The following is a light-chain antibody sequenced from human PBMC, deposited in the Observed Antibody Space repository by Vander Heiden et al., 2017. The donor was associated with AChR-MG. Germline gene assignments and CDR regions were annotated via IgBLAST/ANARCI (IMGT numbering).Light chain of an antibody. J-gene: IGKJ2*01. CDR1: QSISSY. CDR2: AAS. CDR3: QQSYSTPDT. Sequence: DIQMTRSPSPLSASVGDRVTITCRASQSISSYLNWYQQKPGKAPKLLIYAASSLQSGVPSRFSGSGSGTDFTLTISSLQPEDFATYYCQQSYSTPDTFGQGTKLEIK. V-gene: IGKV1-39*01.